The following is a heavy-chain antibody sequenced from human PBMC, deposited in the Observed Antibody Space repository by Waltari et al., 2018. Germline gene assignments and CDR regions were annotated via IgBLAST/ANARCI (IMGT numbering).Heavy chain of an antibody. CDR3: ARGPPHWGGTAGPRGMDV. CDR1: GGSFSGYY. Sequence: QVQLQQWGAGLLKPSETPSLTCAVYGGSFSGYYWSWIRQPPGKGLEWIGETNLGGRTNYNPSLKSRVTISLDTSNSHFSLKLSSVTAADTAVYYCARGPPHWGGTAGPRGMDVWGQGTTVTVSS. CDR2: TNLGGRT. V-gene: IGHV4-34*02. D-gene: IGHD7-27*01. J-gene: IGHJ6*02.